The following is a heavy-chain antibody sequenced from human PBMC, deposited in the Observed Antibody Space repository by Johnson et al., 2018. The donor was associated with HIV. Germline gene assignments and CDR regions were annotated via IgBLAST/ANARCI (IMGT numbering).Heavy chain of an antibody. CDR1: GFTFSDYY. CDR3: AKEGNPYLVGAAAGGVGGAFDI. Sequence: LLESGGGLVKPGGSLRLSCAASGFTFSDYYMSWIRQPPGKGLEWVSGISWNSGRIGYADSVKGRFTISRANAKNSLYPQMNSLRAEDKALYYCAKEGNPYLVGAAAGGVGGAFDIWGQGTMVTVSS. J-gene: IGHJ3*02. V-gene: IGHV3-9*01. D-gene: IGHD1-26*01. CDR2: ISWNSGRI.